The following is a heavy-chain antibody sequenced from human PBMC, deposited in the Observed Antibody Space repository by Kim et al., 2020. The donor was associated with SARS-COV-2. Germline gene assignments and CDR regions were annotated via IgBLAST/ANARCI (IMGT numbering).Heavy chain of an antibody. CDR1: GYTFTSYG. D-gene: IGHD3-10*01. CDR2: ISAYNGNT. Sequence: ASVKVSCKASGYTFTSYGISWVRQAPGQGLEWMGWISAYNGNTNYAQKLQGRVTMTTDTSTSTAYMELRSLRSDDTAVYYCARDVRHYYGSGTLYWGQGTLVTVSS. CDR3: ARDVRHYYGSGTLY. J-gene: IGHJ4*02. V-gene: IGHV1-18*01.